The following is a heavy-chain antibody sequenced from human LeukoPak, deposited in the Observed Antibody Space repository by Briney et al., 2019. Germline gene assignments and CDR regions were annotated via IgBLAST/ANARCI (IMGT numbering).Heavy chain of an antibody. CDR1: GVMFSSDW. CDR3: ARRHHFGFLDS. V-gene: IGHV3-7*04. J-gene: IGHJ4*02. D-gene: IGHD3-10*01. Sequence: GGSLRLSCAASGVMFSSDWMTWVRQGPGKGLEWVANIKQDVGEKYYVDSLKGRFTNSKDNAKNSAYLQMNSLRAEDTAVYYCARRHHFGFLDSWGQGTLVTVSS. CDR2: IKQDVGEK.